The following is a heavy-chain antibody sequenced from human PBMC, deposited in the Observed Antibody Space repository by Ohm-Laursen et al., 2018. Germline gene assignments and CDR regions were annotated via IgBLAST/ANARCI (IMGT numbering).Heavy chain of an antibody. V-gene: IGHV4-34*01. J-gene: IGHJ3*02. D-gene: IGHD3-10*01. CDR3: ARPQIYASGSDDAFDI. Sequence: SETLSLTCAIDGGSSSNFFWSWIRQSPGKGLEWIAEINHSGSVNYNPSLQSRVTMSIDTSTKHISLTLSSVTAADTAVYYCARPQIYASGSDDAFDIWGQGTMITVSS. CDR2: INHSGSV. CDR1: GGSSSNFF.